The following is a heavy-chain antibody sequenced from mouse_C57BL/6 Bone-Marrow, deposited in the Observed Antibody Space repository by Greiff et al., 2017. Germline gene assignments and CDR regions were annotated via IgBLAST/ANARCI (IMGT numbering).Heavy chain of an antibody. V-gene: IGHV5-4*01. CDR1: GFTFSSYA. CDR3: ARDYYAYFDY. J-gene: IGHJ2*01. D-gene: IGHD1-1*01. CDR2: ISDGGSYT. Sequence: EVKLMESGGGLVKPGGSLKLSCAASGFTFSSYAMSWVRQTPEKRLEWVATISDGGSYTYYPDNVKGRFTISRDNAKNNLYLQMSHLKSEDTAMYYCARDYYAYFDYWGQGTTLTVSS.